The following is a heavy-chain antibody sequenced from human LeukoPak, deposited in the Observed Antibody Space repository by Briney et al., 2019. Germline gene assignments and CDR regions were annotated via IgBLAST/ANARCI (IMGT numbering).Heavy chain of an antibody. V-gene: IGHV3-30*02. CDR2: IRYDGSNK. CDR3: AKEGRLRYFDWLLQKYYFDY. D-gene: IGHD3-9*01. J-gene: IGHJ4*02. Sequence: PGGSLRLSCAASGFTFSSYGMHWVRQAPGKGLEWVAFIRYDGSNKYYADSVKGRFTISRDNSKNTLYLQMNSLRAEDTAMYYCAKEGRLRYFDWLLQKYYFDYWGQGTLVTVSS. CDR1: GFTFSSYG.